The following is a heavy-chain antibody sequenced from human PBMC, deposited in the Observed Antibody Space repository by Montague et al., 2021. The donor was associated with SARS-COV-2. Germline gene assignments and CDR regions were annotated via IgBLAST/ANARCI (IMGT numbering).Heavy chain of an antibody. V-gene: IGHV4-59*08. CDR2: IYYSGST. Sequence: SESLSLTCTVSGGSISNYHYYWIRQPPGKGLEWIAYIYYSGSTNXNPSLQSRVTISVDTSRNQFSLRLTSVTAADTAVYYCARQLRVRRTWQVGDYNHYGMDVWGQGTTVSVSS. D-gene: IGHD3-10*01. CDR3: ARQLRVRRTWQVGDYNHYGMDV. CDR1: GGSISNYH. J-gene: IGHJ6*02.